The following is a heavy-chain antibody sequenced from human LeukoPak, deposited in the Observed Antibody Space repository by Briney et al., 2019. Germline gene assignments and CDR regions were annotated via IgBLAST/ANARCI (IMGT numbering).Heavy chain of an antibody. CDR1: GFTFSSYA. D-gene: IGHD6-19*01. J-gene: IGHJ5*02. Sequence: GGSLRLSCAASGFTFSSYAMSWVRQAPGKGLEWVSVIYSGGSTYYADSVKGRFSISRDKSKNTLYLQMNSLRAEDTAVYYCASPYSSGWYGLTSWGQGTLVIVSS. CDR2: IYSGGST. CDR3: ASPYSSGWYGLTS. V-gene: IGHV3-53*01.